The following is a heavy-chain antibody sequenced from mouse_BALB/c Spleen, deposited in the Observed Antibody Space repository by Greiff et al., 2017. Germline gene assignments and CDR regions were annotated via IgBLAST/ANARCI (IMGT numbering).Heavy chain of an antibody. J-gene: IGHJ1*01. V-gene: IGHV3-2*02. CDR3: ARTLLSHWYFDV. CDR2: ISYSGST. Sequence: DVKLVESGPGLVKPSQSLSLTCTVTGYSITSDYAWNWIRQFPGNKLEWMGYISYSGSTSYNPSLKSRISITRDTSKNQFFLQLNSVTTEDTATYYCARTLLSHWYFDVWGAGTTVTVSS. CDR1: GYSITSDYA. D-gene: IGHD6-2*01.